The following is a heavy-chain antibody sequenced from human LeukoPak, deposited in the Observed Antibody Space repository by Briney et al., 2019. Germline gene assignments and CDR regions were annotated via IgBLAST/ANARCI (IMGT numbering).Heavy chain of an antibody. CDR1: GYTFTSYG. CDR2: ISAYNGNT. V-gene: IGHV1-18*01. D-gene: IGHD4/OR15-4a*01. J-gene: IGHJ4*02. Sequence: GASVKVSCKASGYTFTSYGISWVRQAPGQGLEWMGWISAYNGNTNYAQKLQGRVTMTTDTSTSTAYMELRSLRSDDTAVYYCARDPGPHRSLWWPYWGQGTLVTVSS. CDR3: ARDPGPHRSLWWPY.